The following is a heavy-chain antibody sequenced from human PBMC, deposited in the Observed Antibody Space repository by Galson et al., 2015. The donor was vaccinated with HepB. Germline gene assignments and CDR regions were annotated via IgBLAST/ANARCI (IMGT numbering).Heavy chain of an antibody. CDR2: IIPILGIA. J-gene: IGHJ3*02. CDR1: GGTFSSYT. V-gene: IGHV1-69*02. D-gene: IGHD3-22*01. Sequence: SVKVSCKASGGTFSSYTISWVRQAPGQGLEWMGRIIPILGIANYAQKFQGRVTITADKSTSTAYMELSSLRSEDTAVYYCARGYYYDSSGDAFDIWGQGTMVTVSS. CDR3: ARGYYYDSSGDAFDI.